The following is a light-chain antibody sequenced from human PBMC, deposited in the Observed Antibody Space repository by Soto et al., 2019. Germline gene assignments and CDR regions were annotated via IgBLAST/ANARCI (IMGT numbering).Light chain of an antibody. CDR1: QSVTRNY. Sequence: EIVLTQSPGTLSLSPRERATLSCRASQSVTRNYLAWYQQKPGQAPRLLVYGASSRATGIPYRFSGSGSGTDFPLTISRLEPEDCAVYYCQQYGNSPLTFGQGTRREIK. CDR3: QQYGNSPLT. V-gene: IGKV3-20*01. J-gene: IGKJ5*01. CDR2: GAS.